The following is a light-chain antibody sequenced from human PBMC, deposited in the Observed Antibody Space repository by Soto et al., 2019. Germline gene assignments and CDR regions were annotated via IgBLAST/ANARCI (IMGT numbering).Light chain of an antibody. CDR2: VVF. V-gene: IGLV2-14*03. J-gene: IGLJ1*01. CDR1: RTDVDGYDY. Sequence: QSVLTQPASVSGSPGQSIAISCTGVRTDVDGYDYVSWYQQHPGKAPHLIFFVVFIRPSGVSLLFSGSNFGDTASLTFFGLKAEDEADYSCTSYTSSTPFYVFGTGTKATV. CDR3: TSYTSSTPFYV.